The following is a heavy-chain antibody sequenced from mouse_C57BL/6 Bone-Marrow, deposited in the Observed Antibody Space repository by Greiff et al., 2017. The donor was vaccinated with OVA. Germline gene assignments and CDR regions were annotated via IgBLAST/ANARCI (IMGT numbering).Heavy chain of an antibody. D-gene: IGHD2-3*01. CDR1: GYTFTSYW. Sequence: HVQLQPSGAELVKPGASVKLSCKASGYTFTSYWMHWVKQRPGQGLEWIGMIHPNSGSTNYNEKFKSKATLTVDKSSSTAYMQLSSLTSEDSAVYYCARDGYYRAWFAYWGQGTLVTVSA. CDR3: ARDGYYRAWFAY. V-gene: IGHV1-64*01. J-gene: IGHJ3*01. CDR2: IHPNSGST.